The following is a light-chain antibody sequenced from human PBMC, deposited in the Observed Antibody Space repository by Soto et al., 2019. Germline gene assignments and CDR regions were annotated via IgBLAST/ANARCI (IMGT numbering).Light chain of an antibody. CDR2: DAS. J-gene: IGKJ4*01. CDR3: QQRNNWPLT. Sequence: EIVLTQSPATLSLSPGERATLSCRASQSVSSYLAWYQQKPGQAPRLLIYDASNRATGIPARFSGSGSGTDFTLTISSLEPEDCAVYYCQQRNNWPLTFGGGTKVDIK. CDR1: QSVSSY. V-gene: IGKV3-11*01.